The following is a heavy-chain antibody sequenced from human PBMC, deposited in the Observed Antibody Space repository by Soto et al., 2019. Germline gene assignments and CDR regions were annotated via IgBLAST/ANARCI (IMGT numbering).Heavy chain of an antibody. V-gene: IGHV1-3*01. CDR1: GYTFTSYA. D-gene: IGHD3-9*01. CDR2: INAGNGNT. J-gene: IGHJ3*02. CDR3: ARANGLRYFDWLPRAFDI. Sequence: VKVSCKASGYTFTSYAMHWVRQAPGQRLEWMGWINAGNGNTKYSQKFQGRVTITRDTSASTAYMELSSLRSEDTAVYYCARANGLRYFDWLPRAFDIWGQGTMVTVSS.